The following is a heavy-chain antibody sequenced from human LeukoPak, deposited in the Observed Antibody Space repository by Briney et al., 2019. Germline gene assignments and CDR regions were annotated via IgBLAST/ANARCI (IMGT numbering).Heavy chain of an antibody. CDR2: INPSGGST. J-gene: IGHJ4*02. V-gene: IGHV1-46*01. CDR3: ARSSPRKGDSSGYYGY. D-gene: IGHD3-22*01. Sequence: ASVKVPCKASGYTFTSYYMHWVRQAPGQGLEWMGIINPSGGSTSYAQKFQGRVTMTRDTSTSTVYMELSSLRSEDTAVYYCARSSPRKGDSSGYYGYWGQGTLVTVSS. CDR1: GYTFTSYY.